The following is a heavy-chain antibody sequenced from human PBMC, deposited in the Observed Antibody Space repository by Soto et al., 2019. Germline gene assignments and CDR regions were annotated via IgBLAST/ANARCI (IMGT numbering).Heavy chain of an antibody. Sequence: SVKVSCKASGVTFTSSAVQWVRQARGQRLEWIGWIVVGSGNTNYAQKFQERVTITRDMSTSTAYMELSSLRSEDTAVYYCAADSGSSWYFAFDIWGQGTMVTVSS. CDR2: IVVGSGNT. D-gene: IGHD6-13*01. V-gene: IGHV1-58*01. CDR3: AADSGSSWYFAFDI. CDR1: GVTFTSSA. J-gene: IGHJ3*02.